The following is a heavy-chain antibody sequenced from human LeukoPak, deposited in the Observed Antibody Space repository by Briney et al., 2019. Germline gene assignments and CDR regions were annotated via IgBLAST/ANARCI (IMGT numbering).Heavy chain of an antibody. CDR1: GFTFSSYA. D-gene: IGHD3-10*01. J-gene: IGHJ4*02. CDR2: ISYDGSNK. CDR3: ARPGGSGSYYSYYFDY. V-gene: IGHV3-30-3*01. Sequence: RTGGSLRLSCAASGFTFSSYAMHWVRQAPGKGLEWVAVISYDGSNKYYADSVKGRFTISRDNSKNTLCLQMNSLRAEDTAVYYCARPGGSGSYYSYYFDYWGQGTLVTVSS.